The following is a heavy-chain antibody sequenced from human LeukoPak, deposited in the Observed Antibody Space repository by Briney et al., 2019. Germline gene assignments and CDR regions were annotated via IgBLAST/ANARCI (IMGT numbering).Heavy chain of an antibody. CDR2: IYYSGST. J-gene: IGHJ5*02. V-gene: IGHV4-59*12. CDR3: ARDPAIVVVPAAIGGGWFDP. CDR1: GGSISSYY. Sequence: SETLSLTCTVSGGSISSYYWSWIRQPPGKGLEWIGYIYYSGSTNYNPSLKSRVTISVDTSKNQFSLKLSSVTAADTAVYYCARDPAIVVVPAAIGGGWFDPWGQGTLVTVSS. D-gene: IGHD2-2*01.